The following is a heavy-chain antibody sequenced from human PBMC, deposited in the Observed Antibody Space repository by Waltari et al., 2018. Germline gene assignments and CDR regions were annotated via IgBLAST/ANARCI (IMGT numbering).Heavy chain of an antibody. Sequence: QVHLQESGPGLVQPSETLSLNCIVSSGSMSPYHWSWIRRPPGKGLEWIGYIYYTGNTNYNPSLESRVTILIDTSTNQFSLRLRSVTVADTAVYYCARDGGLFDNWGQGTLVTVSS. J-gene: IGHJ4*02. V-gene: IGHV4-59*13. CDR2: IYYTGNT. CDR3: ARDGGLFDN. CDR1: SGSMSPYH. D-gene: IGHD3-3*01.